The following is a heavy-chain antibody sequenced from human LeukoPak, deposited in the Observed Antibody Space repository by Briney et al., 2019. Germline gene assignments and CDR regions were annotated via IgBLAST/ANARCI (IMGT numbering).Heavy chain of an antibody. CDR1: GYTFTSYD. J-gene: IGHJ3*01. Sequence: ASVKVSCKASGYTFTSYDINWVRQAPGQGPEWMGWVNPDNGNTGFAQKFQGRVTITQNSSVTTVYMELGSLTSEDTAVYYCARRGLVAGIYDLVYGFDLWGQGTMVTVSS. CDR2: VNPDNGNT. V-gene: IGHV1-8*01. D-gene: IGHD3/OR15-3a*01. CDR3: ARRGLVAGIYDLVYGFDL.